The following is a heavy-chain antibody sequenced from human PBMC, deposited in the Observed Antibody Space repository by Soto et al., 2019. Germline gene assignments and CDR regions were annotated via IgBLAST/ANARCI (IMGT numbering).Heavy chain of an antibody. V-gene: IGHV4-61*01. D-gene: IGHD2-2*01. CDR2: IYYSGST. J-gene: IGHJ6*02. Sequence: QVQLQESGPGLVKPSETLSLTCTVSGGSVSSGSYYWSWIRQPPGKGLEWIGYIYYSGSTNYNPSPKSRVTISVDTSKNQFSLKLSSVTAADTAVYYCARDRLYQLLFYYYYYGMDVWGQGTTVTVSS. CDR3: ARDRLYQLLFYYYYYGMDV. CDR1: GGSVSSGSYY.